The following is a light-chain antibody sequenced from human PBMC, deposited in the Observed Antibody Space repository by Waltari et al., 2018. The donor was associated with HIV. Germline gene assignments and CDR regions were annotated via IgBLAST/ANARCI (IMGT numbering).Light chain of an antibody. Sequence: QSTLTQPVSVSGSPGQSITISCTGTSSDVFNYNYVSWYQQHPDRAPKLMIYEVSNRPSGVSNRFSGSKSDNTASLTISGLQAEDEADYYCSSYTRSSTYVFGTGTKVTVL. V-gene: IGLV2-14*01. CDR2: EVS. CDR1: SSDVFNYNY. J-gene: IGLJ1*01. CDR3: SSYTRSSTYV.